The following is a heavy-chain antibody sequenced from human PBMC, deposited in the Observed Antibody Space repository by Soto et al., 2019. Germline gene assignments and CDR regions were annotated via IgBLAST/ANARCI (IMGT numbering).Heavy chain of an antibody. Sequence: QVQLQESGPGLVKPSQTLSLTCTVSGGSISSGGYYWSWIRQHPGKGLEWIGYIYYSGSTYYNPSLKSRVTISVETSKNQFSMKLSSVTAADTAVYYCARALYCSSTSCPYMDVWGKGTTVTVSS. J-gene: IGHJ6*03. CDR2: IYYSGST. CDR1: GGSISSGGYY. D-gene: IGHD2-2*01. CDR3: ARALYCSSTSCPYMDV. V-gene: IGHV4-31*03.